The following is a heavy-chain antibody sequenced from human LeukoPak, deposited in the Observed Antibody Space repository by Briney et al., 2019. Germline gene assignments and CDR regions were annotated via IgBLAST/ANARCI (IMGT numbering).Heavy chain of an antibody. D-gene: IGHD4-17*01. CDR2: ITRSGETT. Sequence: GGSLRLSCAASGFTFDNFAMSWVRQAPGKGLEWVSGITRSGETTYYAESVKGRFTISRDNSKNTLYLQLNSLRVEDTAIYYCAKDQSPYGNYFDYWGQGTLVTVSS. V-gene: IGHV3-23*01. CDR3: AKDQSPYGNYFDY. CDR1: GFTFDNFA. J-gene: IGHJ4*02.